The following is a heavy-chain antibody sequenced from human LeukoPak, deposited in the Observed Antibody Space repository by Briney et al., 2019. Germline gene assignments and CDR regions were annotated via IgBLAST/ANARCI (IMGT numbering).Heavy chain of an antibody. D-gene: IGHD5-12*01. Sequence: ASVKVSCKASGYTFTNYGITWVRQAPGQGLEWMGWISGHQGNTKYAQNFQGRVTMTIDTSTSTAYMDLRSLRSDDTAIYFCARNDLATITAGPFEYWGQGTLVAVSS. J-gene: IGHJ4*02. CDR2: ISGHQGNT. V-gene: IGHV1-18*01. CDR1: GYTFTNYG. CDR3: ARNDLATITAGPFEY.